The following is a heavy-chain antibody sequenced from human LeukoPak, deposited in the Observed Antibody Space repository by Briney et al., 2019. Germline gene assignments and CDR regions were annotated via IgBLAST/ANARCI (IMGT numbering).Heavy chain of an antibody. J-gene: IGHJ4*02. CDR1: GFTFSNSW. CDR3: ARGRYSSTWGGPY. CDR2: IKTDGSEK. V-gene: IGHV3-7*01. D-gene: IGHD6-13*01. Sequence: GGSLRLSCEASGFTFSNSWMTWVRQTPGKGLEWVANIKTDGSEKYYVDSVKGRFTISRDNAKNSLYLQMNSLRAEDTAVYYCARGRYSSTWGGPYWGQGTLVTVSS.